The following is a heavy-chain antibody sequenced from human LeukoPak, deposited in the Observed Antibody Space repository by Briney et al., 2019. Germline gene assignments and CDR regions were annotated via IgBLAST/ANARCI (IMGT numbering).Heavy chain of an antibody. V-gene: IGHV4-59*08. Sequence: PSETLSLTCTVSGGSISSYYWSWIRQPPGKGLEWIGYIYYSGSTNYNPSLKSRVTISVDTSKNQFSLKLSSVTAADTAVYYCARDTAMAWGTFDYWGQGTLVTVSS. CDR2: IYYSGST. D-gene: IGHD5-18*01. J-gene: IGHJ4*02. CDR1: GGSISSYY. CDR3: ARDTAMAWGTFDY.